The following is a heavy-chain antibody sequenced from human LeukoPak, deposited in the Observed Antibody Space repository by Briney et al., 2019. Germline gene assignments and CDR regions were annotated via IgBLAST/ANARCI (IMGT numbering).Heavy chain of an antibody. CDR2: IWYDGSNK. V-gene: IGHV3-33*08. J-gene: IGHJ6*02. CDR3: ARGYIVVVPAATYYYYYGMDV. CDR1: GFTFSSYS. Sequence: GGSLRLSCAASGFTFSSYSMNWVRQAPGKGLEWVAVIWYDGSNKYYADSVKGRFTISRDNSKNTLYLQMNSLRAEDTAVYYCARGYIVVVPAATYYYYYGMDVWGQGTTVTVSS. D-gene: IGHD2-2*01.